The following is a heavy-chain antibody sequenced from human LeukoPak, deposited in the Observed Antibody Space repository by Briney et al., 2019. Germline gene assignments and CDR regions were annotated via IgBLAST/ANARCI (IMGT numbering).Heavy chain of an antibody. CDR1: GYTFTGYY. D-gene: IGHD3-22*01. V-gene: IGHV1-2*02. Sequence: ASVKVSCKASGYTFTGYYMHWVRQAPGQGLEWMGWINPNSGGTNYAQKFQGRVTMTRDTSISTAYMELSRLRSDDTAVYYCARDDSSGFLIDSWGQGTLVTVSS. CDR3: ARDDSSGFLIDS. CDR2: INPNSGGT. J-gene: IGHJ4*02.